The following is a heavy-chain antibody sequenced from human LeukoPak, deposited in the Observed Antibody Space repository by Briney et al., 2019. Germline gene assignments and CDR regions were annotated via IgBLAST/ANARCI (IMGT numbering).Heavy chain of an antibody. CDR1: GYTFTSYY. CDR2: INPSGGST. J-gene: IGHJ6*03. D-gene: IGHD2-2*02. Sequence: ASVKVSCKASGYTFTSYYMHWVRQAPGEGLEWMGIINPSGGSTSYAQKFQGRVTVTRDMSTSTVYMELSSLRSEDTAVYYCARVAAEVVGVPGPIGFGWLRRDYYYMDVWGKGTTVTVSS. CDR3: ARVAAEVVGVPGPIGFGWLRRDYYYMDV. V-gene: IGHV1-46*01.